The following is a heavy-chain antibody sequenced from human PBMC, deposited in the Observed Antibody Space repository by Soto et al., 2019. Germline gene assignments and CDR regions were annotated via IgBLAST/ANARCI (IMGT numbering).Heavy chain of an antibody. CDR2: IYYSGST. CDR1: GGSISSVGYY. V-gene: IGHV4-31*03. D-gene: IGHD2-8*01. CDR3: ARDLPNAGYVIDV. J-gene: IGHJ6*02. Sequence: PSETLSLTGIVSGGSISSVGYYWIWIRQHPGKGLEWSGYIYYSGSTYYNPSLKSRVTISVDTSKNQFSLNLSSVTAADTAVYYCARDLPNAGYVIDVWAQGTTVTVSS.